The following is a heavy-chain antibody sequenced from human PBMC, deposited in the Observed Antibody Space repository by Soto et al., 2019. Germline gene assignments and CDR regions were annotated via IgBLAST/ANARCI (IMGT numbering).Heavy chain of an antibody. D-gene: IGHD4-17*01. V-gene: IGHV3-30*18. J-gene: IGHJ6*02. Sequence: QVNLVESGGGVVQPGRSLRLSCAASGFTFSDYGMHWVRQAPGKGLEWVAAISHDGSNKFYGDSVKGRFTISRDNSKNTLLVQTDSLRDEDTAVYFCAKEARSRAVTATRVYGMDVWGQGTTVAVSS. CDR1: GFTFSDYG. CDR2: ISHDGSNK. CDR3: AKEARSRAVTATRVYGMDV.